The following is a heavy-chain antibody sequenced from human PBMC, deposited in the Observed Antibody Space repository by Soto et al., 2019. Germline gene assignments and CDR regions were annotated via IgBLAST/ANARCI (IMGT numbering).Heavy chain of an antibody. CDR1: GCTSTNYA. CDR2: INVRNGNT. Sequence: ASVKVSCKASGCTSTNYAVHWVRQAPGQGLQWIGWINVRNGNTKSAQKFQGRVTFSRDTSASTAYMEVSSLTSEDTAVYYCTSDNKGLADYWGQ. V-gene: IGHV1-3*01. J-gene: IGHJ4*01. CDR3: TSDNKGLADY.